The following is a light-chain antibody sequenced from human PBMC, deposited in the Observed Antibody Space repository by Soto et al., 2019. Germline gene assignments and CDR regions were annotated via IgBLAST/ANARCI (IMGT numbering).Light chain of an antibody. CDR2: DVS. CDR1: SADIDAFNY. J-gene: IGLJ2*01. CDR3: SSYSTSSALV. Sequence: QSALTQPASVSGSPGQSITISCAGTSADIDAFNYVSWYQHHPGKAPKLLIYDVSDRPSGVSTRFSASKSANTASLTISGLQADDVADYYCSSYSTSSALVFGGGTKLTVL. V-gene: IGLV2-14*03.